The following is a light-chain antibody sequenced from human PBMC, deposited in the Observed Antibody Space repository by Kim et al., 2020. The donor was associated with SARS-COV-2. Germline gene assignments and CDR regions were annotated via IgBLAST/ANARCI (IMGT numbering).Light chain of an antibody. J-gene: IGLJ3*02. CDR2: GKN. V-gene: IGLV3-19*01. CDR1: SLRSYY. Sequence: ALGQTVRITCQGDSLRSYYASWYQQKPGPAPVLVSYGKNNRPSGIPNRFSGSSSGNTASLTITGDQVEDEADYYCNSRDSSGNHLVFGGGTQLTVL. CDR3: NSRDSSGNHLV.